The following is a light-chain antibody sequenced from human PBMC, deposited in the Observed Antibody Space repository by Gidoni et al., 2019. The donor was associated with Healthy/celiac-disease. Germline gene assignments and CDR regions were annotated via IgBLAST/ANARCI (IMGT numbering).Light chain of an antibody. CDR2: AAS. CDR3: QQSYSTLWT. J-gene: IGKJ1*01. V-gene: IGKV1-39*01. CDR1: QSISSY. Sequence: DIQMTQSPSSLSASVGDRVTITCRASQSISSYLNWYQQKPGKAPKLLIYAASSLQSGVPSRFSGSGSVTDFTLIISSLQPEDFATYYCQQSYSTLWTFGQGTKVEIK.